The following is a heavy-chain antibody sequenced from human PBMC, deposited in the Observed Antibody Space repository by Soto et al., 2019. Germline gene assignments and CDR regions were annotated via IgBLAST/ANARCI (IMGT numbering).Heavy chain of an antibody. D-gene: IGHD6-13*01. J-gene: IGHJ4*02. V-gene: IGHV4-34*01. Sequence: SETLSLTCAVYGGSFSGYYWSWIRQPPGKGLEWIGEINHSGSTNYNPSLKSRVTISVDTSKNQFSLKLSSVTAADTAVYYCARGRSLDRVAAVYYFDFWGQGTLVTVSS. CDR2: INHSGST. CDR1: GGSFSGYY. CDR3: ARGRSLDRVAAVYYFDF.